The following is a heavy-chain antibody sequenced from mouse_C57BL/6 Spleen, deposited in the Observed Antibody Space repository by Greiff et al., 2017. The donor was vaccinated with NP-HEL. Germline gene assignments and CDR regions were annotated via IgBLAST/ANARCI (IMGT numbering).Heavy chain of an antibody. V-gene: IGHV1-54*01. CDR2: INPGSGGT. CDR3: ARSGGYGSSPSWFAY. CDR1: GYAFTNYL. J-gene: IGHJ3*01. Sequence: VQLQQSGAELVRPGTSVKVSCKASGYAFTNYLIEWVKQRPGQGLEWIGVINPGSGGTNYNEKFKGKATLTADKSSSTAYMQLSSLTSEDSAVYFCARSGGYGSSPSWFAYWGQGTLVTVSA. D-gene: IGHD1-1*01.